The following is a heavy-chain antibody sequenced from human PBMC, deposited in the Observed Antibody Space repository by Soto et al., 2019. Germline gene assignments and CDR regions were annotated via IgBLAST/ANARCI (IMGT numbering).Heavy chain of an antibody. CDR1: GFTFRKYA. D-gene: IGHD3-3*01. J-gene: IGHJ6*02. CDR2: LSSTGGST. V-gene: IGHV3-23*01. Sequence: EVQLLESGGGLAQPGGSLRLSCEVSGFTFRKYAITWVRQAPGKGLEWVSSLSSTGGSTYYAYSVKGRFTVSRDNSKNTLFLQMNSLRAGDTAIYYCAKDQGFLEWIPQGGLDVWGPGTTVAVSS. CDR3: AKDQGFLEWIPQGGLDV.